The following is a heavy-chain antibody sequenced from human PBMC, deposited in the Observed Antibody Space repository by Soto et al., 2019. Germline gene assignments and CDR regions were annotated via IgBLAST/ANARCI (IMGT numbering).Heavy chain of an antibody. CDR1: GGTFSSYA. D-gene: IGHD3-22*01. V-gene: IGHV1-69*13. Sequence: SVKYSCKASGGTFSSYAISWVRQAPGQGLEWMGGIIPIFGTANYAQKFQGRVTITADESTSTAYMELSSLRSEDTAVYYCARDPYYYYSSSYYRDYWGQGTLVTVSS. J-gene: IGHJ4*02. CDR2: IIPIFGTA. CDR3: ARDPYYYYSSSYYRDY.